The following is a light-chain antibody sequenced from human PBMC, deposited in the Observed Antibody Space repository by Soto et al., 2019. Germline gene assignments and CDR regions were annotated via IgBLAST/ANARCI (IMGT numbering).Light chain of an antibody. CDR1: QAIGSIA. Sequence: AIQLTQSPSSLSASVGDRVTITCRASQAIGSIAFAWYQQKPGKVPKLLIYDVSNLQSGVPSRFSGSGSGTDFTLTISSLQPEDFATYYCQQFDTFPLPFGQGTRLEIK. CDR2: DVS. J-gene: IGKJ5*01. V-gene: IGKV1-13*02. CDR3: QQFDTFPLP.